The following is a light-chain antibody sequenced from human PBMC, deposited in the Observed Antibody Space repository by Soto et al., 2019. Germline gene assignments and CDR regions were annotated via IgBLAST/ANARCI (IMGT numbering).Light chain of an antibody. Sequence: QSALTQPPSASGSPGQSVAISCTGTSSDVGGYDFVSWYQQHPGKAPRLVIYEVTKRPSGIADRFSGSKSGNTASLTVSGLQAEDEADYYCSSYAGNRHFYVFGTGTNSPS. J-gene: IGLJ1*01. CDR3: SSYAGNRHFYV. V-gene: IGLV2-8*01. CDR1: SSDVGGYDF. CDR2: EVT.